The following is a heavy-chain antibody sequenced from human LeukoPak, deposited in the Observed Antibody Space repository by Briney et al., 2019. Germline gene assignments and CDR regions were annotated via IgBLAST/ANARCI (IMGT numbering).Heavy chain of an antibody. CDR2: FHNSGTS. D-gene: IGHD3-16*01. J-gene: IGHJ4*02. Sequence: SETLSLTCTVSDDSISDYYRGWIRQPPGKGLEWIGYFHNSGTSTYNPSLKSRVTISADTSKNQFSLKLDSLTTADTAVYYCTRGAGWLIDYWGQGILVTVSS. CDR3: TRGAGWLIDY. CDR1: DDSISDYY. V-gene: IGHV4-59*01.